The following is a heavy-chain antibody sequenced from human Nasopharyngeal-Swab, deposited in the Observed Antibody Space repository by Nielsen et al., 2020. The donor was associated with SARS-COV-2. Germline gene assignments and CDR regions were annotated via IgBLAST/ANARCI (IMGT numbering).Heavy chain of an antibody. Sequence: GSLRLSCDVSGYSFSRGYYWAWIRQPPGRGPEWIGTISHNGNAYYNPSLKSRVTISVDPPKNQFSLKLSSVTAADTAVYYCARVTWVRYGMDVWGQGTTVTVSS. D-gene: IGHD3-16*01. J-gene: IGHJ6*02. CDR2: ISHNGNA. CDR1: GYSFSRGYY. V-gene: IGHV4-38-2*01. CDR3: ARVTWVRYGMDV.